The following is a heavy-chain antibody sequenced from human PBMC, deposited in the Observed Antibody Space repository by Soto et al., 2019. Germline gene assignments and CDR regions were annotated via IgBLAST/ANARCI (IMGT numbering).Heavy chain of an antibody. V-gene: IGHV1-69*12. CDR2: IIPIFGSV. D-gene: IGHD6-19*01. CDR1: GSSFRTYA. J-gene: IGHJ6*02. CDR3: AKGAVAGTPTSYYYYGMDV. Sequence: QVQLLQSWTEVKKPGSSVRVSCEASGSSFRTYAISWVRQAPGQGLEWMGEIIPIFGSVNYAQKFQDRVTISAVESTTTVYMDLKSLRSNDTGVYYCAKGAVAGTPTSYYYYGMDVWGQGTTVTVSS.